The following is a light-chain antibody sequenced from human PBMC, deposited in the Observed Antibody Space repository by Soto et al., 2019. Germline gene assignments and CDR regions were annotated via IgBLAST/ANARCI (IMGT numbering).Light chain of an antibody. CDR2: GAS. V-gene: IGKV3-20*01. Sequence: EIVLTQSPGTLSFSPGERATLSCRASQSVTSSYLAWYQQKPGQAPRLLIYGASSRATGIPDRFSGSGSGTDFTLTISRLVPVDFAVYYCQQYGSSPPITFGQGTRLEIK. J-gene: IGKJ5*01. CDR1: QSVTSSY. CDR3: QQYGSSPPIT.